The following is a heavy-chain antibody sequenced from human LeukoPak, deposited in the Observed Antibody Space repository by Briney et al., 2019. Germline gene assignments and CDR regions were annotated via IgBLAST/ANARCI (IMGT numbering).Heavy chain of an antibody. CDR3: VRARQGIAATDFDY. CDR2: IYYSGST. Sequence: SETLSLTCTVSGGSISSGDYYWSWIRQPPGKGLEWIGYIYYSGSTYYNPSLKSRVTISVDTSKNQFSLKLSSVTAADTAVYYCVRARQGIAATDFDYWGQGTLVTVSS. CDR1: GGSISSGDYY. V-gene: IGHV4-30-4*01. J-gene: IGHJ4*02. D-gene: IGHD6-25*01.